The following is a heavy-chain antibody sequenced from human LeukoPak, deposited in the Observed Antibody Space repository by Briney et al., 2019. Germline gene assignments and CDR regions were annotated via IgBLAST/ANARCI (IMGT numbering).Heavy chain of an antibody. J-gene: IGHJ3*02. CDR2: ISGSGGST. CDR3: ARDGRGASSTKIDAFDI. V-gene: IGHV3-23*01. CDR1: GFTFSSSA. D-gene: IGHD6-13*01. Sequence: GGSLRLSCAASGFTFSSSAMSWVRQAPGKGLEWVSSISGSGGSTYYADSVKGRFTISRDNSKNTLYLQMNSLRAEDTAVYYCARDGRGASSTKIDAFDIWGQGTMVTVSS.